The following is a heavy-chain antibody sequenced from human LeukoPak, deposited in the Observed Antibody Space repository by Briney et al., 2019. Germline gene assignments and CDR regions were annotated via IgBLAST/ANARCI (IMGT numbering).Heavy chain of an antibody. J-gene: IGHJ4*02. V-gene: IGHV4-59*01. CDR2: IYYSGST. Sequence: SETLSLTCTVSGGSISSYYWSWIRQPPGKGLEWIGYIYYSGSTNYNPSLKSRVTISVDTSKNQFSLKLSSVTAADTAVYYCAGTPEYYYDSSGHSYYFDYWGQGTLVTVSS. CDR1: GGSISSYY. CDR3: AGTPEYYYDSSGHSYYFDY. D-gene: IGHD3-22*01.